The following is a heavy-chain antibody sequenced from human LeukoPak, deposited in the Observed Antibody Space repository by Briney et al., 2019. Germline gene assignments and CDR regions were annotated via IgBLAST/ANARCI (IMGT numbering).Heavy chain of an antibody. CDR2: ISGSGDST. D-gene: IGHD6-19*01. V-gene: IGHV3-23*01. CDR1: GFTFSTYW. Sequence: TGGSLRLSCAASGFTFSTYWLSWVRQAPGKGLEWVSGISGSGDSTYYADSVKGRFTISRDNSKNTLYLQMNSLRAEDTAVYYCARRSGIAVAGAFGYWGQGTLVTVSS. CDR3: ARRSGIAVAGAFGY. J-gene: IGHJ4*02.